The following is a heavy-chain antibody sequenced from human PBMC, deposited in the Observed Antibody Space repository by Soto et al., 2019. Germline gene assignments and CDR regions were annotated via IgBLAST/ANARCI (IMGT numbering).Heavy chain of an antibody. Sequence: QVQLRESGPRLVKPSGTLSLTCAVSGSSITSSNWWTWVRQPPGKGLEWIGESYHSGSSNYNPSLKSRVTISVDKSKNQFFLKLTSVTAADTAVYYGARRYYYDSSGYYLGDWGQGTLVTVSS. CDR2: SYHSGSS. D-gene: IGHD3-22*01. J-gene: IGHJ4*02. CDR3: ARRYYYDSSGYYLGD. CDR1: GSSITSSNW. V-gene: IGHV4-4*02.